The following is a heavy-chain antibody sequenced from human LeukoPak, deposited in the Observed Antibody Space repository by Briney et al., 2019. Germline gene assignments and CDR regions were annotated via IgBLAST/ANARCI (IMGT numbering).Heavy chain of an antibody. CDR1: GFNFRNYW. CDR3: ATDEAATGRLDY. Sequence: GGSLRLSCAASGFNFRNYWMHWVRQAPGKGLVWISRINSDGSGTSYADSVKGRFTISRDNAENTLYLQINSLRAEDTAVYYCATDEAATGRLDYWGQGTLVTVSS. J-gene: IGHJ4*02. D-gene: IGHD1-1*01. V-gene: IGHV3-74*01. CDR2: INSDGSGT.